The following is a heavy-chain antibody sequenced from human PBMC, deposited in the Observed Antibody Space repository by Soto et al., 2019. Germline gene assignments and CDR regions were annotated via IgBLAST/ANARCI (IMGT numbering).Heavy chain of an antibody. CDR1: GFTFGSYA. CDR3: ARDQDSSSWLECYSYSGMDV. J-gene: IGHJ6*02. V-gene: IGHV3-30-3*01. CDR2: ISYDGSNK. Sequence: PGGSLRLSCAVSGFTFGSYAMHWVRQAPGKGLERVAVISYDGSNKYYADSVKGRFTISRNNSKNTLYLQMNSLRAEDTAVYYCARDQDSSSWLECYSYSGMDVWVQGTTVTVSS. D-gene: IGHD6-13*01.